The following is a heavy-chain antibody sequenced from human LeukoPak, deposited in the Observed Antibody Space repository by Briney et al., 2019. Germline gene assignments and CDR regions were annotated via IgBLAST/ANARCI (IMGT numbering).Heavy chain of an antibody. V-gene: IGHV3-23*01. Sequence: PGGSLRLSCAASGFTFSSYAMSWVRQAPGKGLEWVSAISGSGGSTYYADSVKGRFTISRDNSKNTLYLQMNSLRAEDTAVYYCAKEQRITMVRGVITVDYWGQGTLVTVSS. CDR1: GFTFSSYA. J-gene: IGHJ4*02. D-gene: IGHD3-10*01. CDR3: AKEQRITMVRGVITVDY. CDR2: ISGSGGST.